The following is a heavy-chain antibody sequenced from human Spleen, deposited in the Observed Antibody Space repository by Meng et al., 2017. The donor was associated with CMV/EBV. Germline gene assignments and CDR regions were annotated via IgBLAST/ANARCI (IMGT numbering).Heavy chain of an antibody. CDR3: AKAYSSSWYREYYDY. CDR2: ITATSGST. CDR1: GFTFSNYA. V-gene: IGHV3-23*01. Sequence: SGFTFSNYAMAWVRQAPGKGLEWVSPITATSGSTYYTDSVKGRFTVSRDNSKNTLYLQMNSLRAEDTAVYYCAKAYSSSWYREYYDYWGQGTLVTV. J-gene: IGHJ4*02. D-gene: IGHD6-13*01.